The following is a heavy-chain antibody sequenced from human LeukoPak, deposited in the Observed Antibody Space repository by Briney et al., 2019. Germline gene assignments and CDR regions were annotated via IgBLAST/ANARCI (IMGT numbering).Heavy chain of an antibody. CDR3: ARLESEPSVGYNWFDP. CDR2: IYTSGST. J-gene: IGHJ5*02. Sequence: KPSETLSLTCTVSGGSISSYYWSWIRQPAGKGLEWIGRIYTSGSTNYNPSLKSRVTMSVDTSKNQFSLKLSSVTAADTAVYYCARLESEPSVGYNWFDPWGQGTLVTVSS. D-gene: IGHD1-14*01. CDR1: GGSISSYY. V-gene: IGHV4-4*07.